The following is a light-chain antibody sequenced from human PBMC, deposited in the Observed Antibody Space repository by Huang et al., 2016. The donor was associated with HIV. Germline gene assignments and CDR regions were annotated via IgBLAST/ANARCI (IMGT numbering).Light chain of an antibody. J-gene: IGKJ4*01. Sequence: DIQMTQSPSSLSESVGDRVTITCRASQGITNNLNWYQQKPGQAPKLLIYAASSLQSAVPSRFAGSGSGTDFTLTISGLQREDFATYYCQQSYSVPLTFAGGTKVDIK. CDR3: QQSYSVPLT. CDR2: AAS. V-gene: IGKV1-39*01. CDR1: QGITNN.